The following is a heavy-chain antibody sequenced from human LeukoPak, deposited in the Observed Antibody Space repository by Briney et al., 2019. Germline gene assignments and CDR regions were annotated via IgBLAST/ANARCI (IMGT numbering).Heavy chain of an antibody. D-gene: IGHD5-18*01. CDR2: IYYSGTT. CDR1: GGSISSSTYY. J-gene: IGHJ4*02. CDR3: ARHAYSFGQRTDY. Sequence: SETLSLTCTVSGGSISSSTYYWGWIRQPPGKGLEWIGSIYYSGTTYYMSSLKSRVNISADTSKSQFSLKLSSVTAADTAVYYCARHAYSFGQRTDYWGQGTLVTVSS. V-gene: IGHV4-39*01.